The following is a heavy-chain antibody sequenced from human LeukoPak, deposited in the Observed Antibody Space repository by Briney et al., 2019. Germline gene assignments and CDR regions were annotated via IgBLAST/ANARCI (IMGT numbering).Heavy chain of an antibody. CDR1: GYTFTGYY. V-gene: IGHV1-2*02. D-gene: IGHD4-23*01. CDR3: ARDLPARWANDY. Sequence: GASVKVSCKASGYTFTGYYMHWVRQAPGQGLEWMGWINPNSGGTNYAQKLQGRVTMTTDTSTSTAYMELRSLRSDDTAVYYCARDLPARWANDYWGQGTLVTVSS. J-gene: IGHJ4*02. CDR2: INPNSGGT.